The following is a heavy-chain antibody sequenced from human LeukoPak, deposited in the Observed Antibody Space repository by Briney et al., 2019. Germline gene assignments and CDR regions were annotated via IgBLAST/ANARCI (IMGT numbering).Heavy chain of an antibody. Sequence: GGSLRLSCAASGFTFSSYGMSWVRQAPGKGLDWVSGISGSGGSTYSADSVKGRFTISRDNSKNTLYLQMNSLRAEDTAVYYCAKRRRRDEWAIQKAYFDYWGQGTLVTVSS. V-gene: IGHV3-23*01. J-gene: IGHJ4*02. CDR2: ISGSGGST. D-gene: IGHD1-26*01. CDR3: AKRRRRDEWAIQKAYFDY. CDR1: GFTFSSYG.